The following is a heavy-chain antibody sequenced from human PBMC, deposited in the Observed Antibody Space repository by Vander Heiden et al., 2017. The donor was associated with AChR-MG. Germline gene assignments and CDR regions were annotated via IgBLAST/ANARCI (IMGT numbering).Heavy chain of an antibody. CDR3: ARDAPSIAAAGHFDY. CDR2: IWYDGSNK. D-gene: IGHD6-13*01. V-gene: IGHV3-33*01. J-gene: IGHJ4*02. CDR1: GFTFSSYG. Sequence: QVQLVESGGGVVQPGRSLRLSCAASGFTFSSYGMHWVRQAPGKGLEWVAVIWYDGSNKYYADSVKGRFTISRDNSKNTLYLQMNSLRAEDTAVYYCARDAPSIAAAGHFDYWGQGTLVTVSS.